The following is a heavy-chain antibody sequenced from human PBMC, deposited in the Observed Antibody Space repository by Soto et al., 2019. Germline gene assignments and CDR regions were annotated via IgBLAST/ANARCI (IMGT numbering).Heavy chain of an antibody. CDR3: ARDSTVTTTLLDV. D-gene: IGHD4-17*01. Sequence: QVQLQESGPGLVKPSQTLSLSCTVSGGSISSGGNYWSWIRQHPVKGLEWIGYIYYSGSTYYNPSLKSRVTISVDTSKNQFSLKLSSVTAADTAVYYCARDSTVTTTLLDVWGQGTTVIVSS. CDR2: IYYSGST. V-gene: IGHV4-31*03. CDR1: GGSISSGGNY. J-gene: IGHJ6*02.